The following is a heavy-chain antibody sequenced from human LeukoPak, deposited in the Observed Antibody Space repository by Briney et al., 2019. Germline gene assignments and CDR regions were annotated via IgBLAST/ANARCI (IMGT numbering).Heavy chain of an antibody. D-gene: IGHD3-22*01. CDR1: GYSFTTYW. CDR3: ARHVTTPDYESRRFDT. Sequence: GESLKISCETSGYSFTTYWLAWVRQMPGKGLEWMGFTYPGETNTKYSPSFQGRVTISVDRSTRPMYLQWNCLTASDSGTYYVARHVTTPDYESRRFDTWGQGNLVIVSS. CDR2: TYPGETNT. J-gene: IGHJ5*02. V-gene: IGHV5-51*01.